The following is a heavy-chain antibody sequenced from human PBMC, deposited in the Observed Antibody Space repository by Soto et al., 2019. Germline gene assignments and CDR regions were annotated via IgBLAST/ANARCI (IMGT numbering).Heavy chain of an antibody. V-gene: IGHV3-21*01. CDR3: AREGVPTKGPDATVVTQAVY. Sequence: GGSLRLSCAASGFTFSSHTMNWVRQAPGKGLEWVSSISSSSTYIYYADSVKGRFTIPRDNAKNSLYLQMNSLRAEDTAVYYCAREGVPTKGPDATVVTQAVYWGQGTLVTVSS. D-gene: IGHD4-17*01. CDR1: GFTFSSHT. J-gene: IGHJ4*02. CDR2: ISSSSTYI.